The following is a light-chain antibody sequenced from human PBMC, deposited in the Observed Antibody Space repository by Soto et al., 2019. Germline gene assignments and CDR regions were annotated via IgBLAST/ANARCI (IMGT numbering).Light chain of an antibody. CDR3: QQLNSYPRRIT. CDR2: AAS. J-gene: IGKJ3*01. CDR1: QGISSY. V-gene: IGKV1-9*01. Sequence: IQLTQSPSSLSASVGDRVTITCRASQGISSYLAWYQQKPGKAPKLLIYAASTLQSGVPSRFSGSGSGTEFTLTISSLQPEDFATYYCQQLNSYPRRITFGPGTKVDIK.